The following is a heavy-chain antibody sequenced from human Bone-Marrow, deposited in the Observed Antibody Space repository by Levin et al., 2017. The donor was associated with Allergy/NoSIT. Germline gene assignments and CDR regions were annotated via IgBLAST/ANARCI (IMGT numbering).Heavy chain of an antibody. CDR3: ATSPRVVVPATAKDNWFDP. CDR2: FDPEDGET. J-gene: IGHJ5*02. D-gene: IGHD2-2*01. CDR1: GYTLTELS. V-gene: IGHV1-24*01. Sequence: GESLKISCKVSGYTLTELSMHWVRQAPGKGLEWMGGFDPEDGETIYAQKFQGRVTMTEDTSTDTAYMELSSLRSEDTAVYYCATSPRVVVPATAKDNWFDPWGQGTLVTVSS.